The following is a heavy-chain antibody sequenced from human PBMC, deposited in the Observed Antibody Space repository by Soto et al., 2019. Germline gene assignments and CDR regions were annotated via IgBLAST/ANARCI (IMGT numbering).Heavy chain of an antibody. CDR2: IYYSGST. CDR1: GGSVSRGSYY. V-gene: IGHV4-61*01. D-gene: IGHD1-1*01. CDR3: ARAKLDSYYYYGMDV. J-gene: IGHJ6*02. Sequence: SETLSLTCTVSGGSVSRGSYYWSWIRQPPGKGLEWIGYIYYSGSTNYNPSLKSRVTISVDTSKNQFSLKLSSVTAADTAVYYCARAKLDSYYYYGMDVWGQGTTVTVSS.